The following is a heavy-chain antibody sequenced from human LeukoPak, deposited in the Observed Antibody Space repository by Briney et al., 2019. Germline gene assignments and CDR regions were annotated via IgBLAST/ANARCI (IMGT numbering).Heavy chain of an antibody. J-gene: IGHJ6*03. D-gene: IGHD3-3*01. CDR2: INPNSGGT. Sequence: WASVKVSCKASGYTFTGYYMHWVRQAPGQGLEWMGWINPNSGGTNYAQKFQGRVTMTRDTSISTAYMELSRLRSDDTAVYYCARGGSEEWLFHHPLLVPPPRNYYMDVWGKGTTVTVSS. CDR3: ARGGSEEWLFHHPLLVPPPRNYYMDV. V-gene: IGHV1-2*02. CDR1: GYTFTGYY.